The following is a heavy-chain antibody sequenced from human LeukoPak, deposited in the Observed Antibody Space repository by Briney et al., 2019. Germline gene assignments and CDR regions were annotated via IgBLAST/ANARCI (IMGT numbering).Heavy chain of an antibody. J-gene: IGHJ4*02. D-gene: IGHD6-13*01. CDR2: IYTSGNT. CDR3: ARDSTTWHGGLFDY. Sequence: SETLSLTCTVSGGSISSYYWCWIRQPAGKGLEWIGRIYTSGNTNYNPSLKSRVTMSVDTSKNQFSLKLNSVTAADTALYYCARDSTTWHGGLFDYWGQGSLVTVSS. V-gene: IGHV4-4*07. CDR1: GGSISSYY.